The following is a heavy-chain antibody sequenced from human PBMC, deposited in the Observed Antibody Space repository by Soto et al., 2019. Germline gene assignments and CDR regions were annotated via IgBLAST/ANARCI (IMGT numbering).Heavy chain of an antibody. J-gene: IGHJ5*02. CDR2: VYYSGST. Sequence: QVQLQESGPGLVKSSETLSLTCTVSGGSIRSNYWSWIRQPPGKGLEWVGYVYYSGSTNYNPSLRGRVTISGDTSKNQFSLKLRSVIAADTAVYYCARLVSAPSPNWFDPWGQGTLVTVSS. D-gene: IGHD2-2*01. CDR3: ARLVSAPSPNWFDP. V-gene: IGHV4-59*01. CDR1: GGSIRSNY.